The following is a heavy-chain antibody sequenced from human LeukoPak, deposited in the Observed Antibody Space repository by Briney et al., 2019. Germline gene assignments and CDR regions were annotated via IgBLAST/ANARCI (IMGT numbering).Heavy chain of an antibody. Sequence: PGGSLRLSCAASGFTFSSYAMVWVRQAPGQGLEWVAVISYGGTNKYYADSVTGRFTISRDNSKNTLYLQMNSLRAEDTAVYYCARDGYYGDYEGYFDYWGQGTLVTVSS. J-gene: IGHJ4*02. V-gene: IGHV3-30-3*01. CDR3: ARDGYYGDYEGYFDY. CDR2: ISYGGTNK. D-gene: IGHD4-17*01. CDR1: GFTFSSYA.